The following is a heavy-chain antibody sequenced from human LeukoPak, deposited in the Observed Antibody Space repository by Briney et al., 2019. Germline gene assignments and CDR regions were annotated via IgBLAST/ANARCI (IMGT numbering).Heavy chain of an antibody. CDR3: ARDSTPNDSSGYFHDY. D-gene: IGHD3-22*01. Sequence: GASVKVSCKASGYTFTSYYMHWVRQAPGQGLEWMGIINPSGGSTSYAQKFQGRVTVTRDTSTSTVYMELSSLRSEDTAVYYCARDSTPNDSSGYFHDYWGQGTLVTVSS. CDR1: GYTFTSYY. J-gene: IGHJ4*02. CDR2: INPSGGST. V-gene: IGHV1-46*01.